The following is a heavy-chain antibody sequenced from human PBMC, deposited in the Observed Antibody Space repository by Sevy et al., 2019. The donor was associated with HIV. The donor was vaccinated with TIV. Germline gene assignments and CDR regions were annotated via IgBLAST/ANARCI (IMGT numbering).Heavy chain of an antibody. Sequence: GGSLRLSCAASGFTFSSYWMSWVRQAPGKGLEWVANIKQDGSEKYYVDSVKGRFTISRDNAKNSLYLQMNSLRAEDTAVYDRAREGGSTGGYYYAMDVWGQGTTVTVSS. CDR1: GFTFSSYW. CDR2: IKQDGSEK. V-gene: IGHV3-7*01. CDR3: AREGGSTGGYYYAMDV. J-gene: IGHJ6*02. D-gene: IGHD3-16*01.